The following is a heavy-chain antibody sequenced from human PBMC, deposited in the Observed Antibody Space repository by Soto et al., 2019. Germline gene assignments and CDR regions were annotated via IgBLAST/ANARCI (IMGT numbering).Heavy chain of an antibody. V-gene: IGHV4-4*02. Sequence: QVQLQQSGPGLVKPSETLSLTCAVSGASINDNTWWSWVRQTPGKGLEWIGEVVHWGTTNYNPSLRSRVTISMDKLNNQISLTLSSVTAADSALYYCARHIGVTGTRGFDYWGQGTLVTVSS. CDR1: GASINDNTW. CDR3: ARHIGVTGTRGFDY. J-gene: IGHJ4*02. D-gene: IGHD6-19*01. CDR2: VVHWGTT.